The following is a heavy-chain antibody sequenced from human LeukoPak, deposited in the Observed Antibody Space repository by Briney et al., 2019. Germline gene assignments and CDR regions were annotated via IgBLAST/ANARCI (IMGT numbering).Heavy chain of an antibody. CDR3: AREGSGSDFDY. CDR1: GFTFSSYA. V-gene: IGHV3-30-3*01. CDR2: ISYDGSNK. Sequence: GGSLRLSCAASGFTFSSYAMHWVRQAPGKGLEWVAVISYDGSNKYYADSVKGRFTISRDNSKNTLYLQMNSLRAEDTAVYYCAREGSGSDFDYWGQGTLVTVSS. D-gene: IGHD3-10*01. J-gene: IGHJ4*02.